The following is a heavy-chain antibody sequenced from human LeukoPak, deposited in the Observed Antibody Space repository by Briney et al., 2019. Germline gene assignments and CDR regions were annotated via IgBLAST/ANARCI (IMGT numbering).Heavy chain of an antibody. CDR3: ARDSSEFRSLIPH. CDR1: GGTFSRHA. Sequence: ASVKVSFKASGGTFSRHAISWVRQSPGQGLEWMGGIIPIFGTPNYVQKFQGRVTITADESTSTAYMELSSLRSEDTAVYYCARDSSEFRSLIPHWGQGTLVTVSS. V-gene: IGHV1-69*13. CDR2: IIPIFGTP. D-gene: IGHD2-21*01. J-gene: IGHJ1*01.